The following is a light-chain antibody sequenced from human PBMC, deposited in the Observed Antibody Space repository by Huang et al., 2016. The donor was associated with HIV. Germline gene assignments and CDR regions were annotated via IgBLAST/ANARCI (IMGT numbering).Light chain of an antibody. V-gene: IGKV4-1*01. CDR2: WTS. CDR1: QSVLYSSNNKNN. CDR3: QQYYSTPYT. J-gene: IGKJ2*01. Sequence: DIVMTQSPDSLAVSLGERATINCKSSQSVLYSSNNKNNLAWYQQKPGQPPKLLIYWTSTRESGVPDRLSGSGSGTDFTLTISSLQAEDVAVYYCQQYYSTPYTFGQGTKLEIK.